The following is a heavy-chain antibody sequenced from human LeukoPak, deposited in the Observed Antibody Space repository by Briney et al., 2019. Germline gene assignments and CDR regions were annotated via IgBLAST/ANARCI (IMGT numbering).Heavy chain of an antibody. J-gene: IGHJ4*02. CDR1: GGSISSYY. CDR2: IYYSGST. CDR3: ATHGGLGAPFDY. D-gene: IGHD3-16*01. V-gene: IGHV4-59*01. Sequence: SETLSLTCTVSGGSISSYYWSWIRQPPGKGLEWIGYIYYSGSTNYNPSLKSRVTISVDTSKSQFSLKLSSVTAADTAVYYCATHGGLGAPFDYWGQGTLVTVSS.